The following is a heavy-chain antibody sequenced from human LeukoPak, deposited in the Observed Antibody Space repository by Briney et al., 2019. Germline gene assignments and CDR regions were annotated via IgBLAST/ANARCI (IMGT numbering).Heavy chain of an antibody. Sequence: ASVKVSCKASGYTFTGYYMHWVRQAPGRGLEWMGWINPNSGGTNYAQKFQGRVTMTRDTSISTAYMELSRLRSDDTAVYYCARRSGVPAAIGAFDIWGQGTMVTVSS. CDR3: ARRSGVPAAIGAFDI. CDR1: GYTFTGYY. J-gene: IGHJ3*02. V-gene: IGHV1-2*02. CDR2: INPNSGGT. D-gene: IGHD2-2*01.